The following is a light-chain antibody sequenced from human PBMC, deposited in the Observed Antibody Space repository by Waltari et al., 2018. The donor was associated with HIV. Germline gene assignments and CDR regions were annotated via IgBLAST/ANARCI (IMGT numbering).Light chain of an antibody. Sequence: QSALTQPAAVSGPPGKSITISCTGTDTAVGRNTLVSWYQQYQGKAPKLITYEGSKRPSWISNRFSGSQSGNTASLTISGLQAEDEADYYCCSYAVSSTSVIFGGGTKLTVL. V-gene: IGLV2-23*01. CDR2: EGS. J-gene: IGLJ2*01. CDR1: DTAVGRNTL. CDR3: CSYAVSSTSVI.